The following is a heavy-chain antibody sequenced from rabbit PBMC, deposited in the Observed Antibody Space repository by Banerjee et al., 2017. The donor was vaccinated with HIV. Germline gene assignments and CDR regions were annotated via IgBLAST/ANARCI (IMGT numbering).Heavy chain of an antibody. J-gene: IGHJ4*01. Sequence: QEQLEESGGDLVKPEGSLTLTCTASGFDLSSSYWICWVRQAPGKGLEWIACIHNTWIHYASWAKGRFTISKTSSTTVTLQMTSLTAADTATYFCARDLDGVIGWNFGWWGPGTLVTVS. CDR2: IHNTWI. CDR3: ARDLDGVIGWNFGW. D-gene: IGHD4-1*01. CDR1: GFDLSSSYW. V-gene: IGHV1S45*01.